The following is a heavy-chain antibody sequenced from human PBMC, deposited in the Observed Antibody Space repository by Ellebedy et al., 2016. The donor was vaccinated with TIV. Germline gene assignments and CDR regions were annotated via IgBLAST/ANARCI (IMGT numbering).Heavy chain of an antibody. J-gene: IGHJ4*02. D-gene: IGHD6-13*01. V-gene: IGHV3-21*01. CDR3: ARGAMAAAGEYY. CDR1: GFTFSSYS. CDR2: ISSNSNYI. Sequence: PGGSLRLSCAASGFTFSSYSMNWVRQAPGKGLGWVPSISSNSNYIYYADSVRGRFTISRDNAKKSLYLQMNSLRAEDTAVYYCARGAMAAAGEYYWGQGTLVTVSS.